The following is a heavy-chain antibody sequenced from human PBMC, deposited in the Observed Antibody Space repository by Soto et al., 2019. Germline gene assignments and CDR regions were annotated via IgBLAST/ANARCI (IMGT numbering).Heavy chain of an antibody. J-gene: IGHJ6*03. Sequence: SETLSLTCAVYGGSFSGYYWSWIRQPPGKGLEWIGEINHSGSTNYNPSLKSRVTISVDTSKNQFSLKLSSVTAADTAVYYCARHPRYSPSDYHYYYMEGWGTGPTVTLSS. CDR1: GGSFSGYY. V-gene: IGHV4-34*01. CDR2: INHSGST. D-gene: IGHD1-1*01. CDR3: ARHPRYSPSDYHYYYMEG.